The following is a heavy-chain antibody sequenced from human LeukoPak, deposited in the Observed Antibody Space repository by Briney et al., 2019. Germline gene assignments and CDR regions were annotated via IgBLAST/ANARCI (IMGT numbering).Heavy chain of an antibody. D-gene: IGHD5-18*01. CDR2: INHSGST. Sequence: PSETLSLTCAVYGGSFSGYYWSWIRQPPGKGLEWIGEINHSGSTNYNPSLKSRVTISVDTSKNQFSLKLSSVTAADTAVYYCARAYSYGYYSRYYYYYMDVWGKGTTVTVSS. CDR3: ARAYSYGYYSRYYYYYMDV. V-gene: IGHV4-34*01. J-gene: IGHJ6*03. CDR1: GGSFSGYY.